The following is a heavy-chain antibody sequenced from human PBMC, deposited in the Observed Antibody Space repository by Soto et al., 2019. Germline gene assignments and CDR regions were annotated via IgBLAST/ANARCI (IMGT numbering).Heavy chain of an antibody. CDR1: GFTFSTYA. Sequence: EVQLLESGGGLVRPGGSLRLSCAASGFTFSTYAMSGVRQAPGKGLEWVSVISANGGTTYYADSVKGRCTISRDDSMNALYLLINSLRVEDTAVYYCAHPRGYGVFDAYDIWGQGTMVTVSS. D-gene: IGHD4-17*01. CDR3: AHPRGYGVFDAYDI. J-gene: IGHJ3*02. CDR2: ISANGGTT. V-gene: IGHV3-23*01.